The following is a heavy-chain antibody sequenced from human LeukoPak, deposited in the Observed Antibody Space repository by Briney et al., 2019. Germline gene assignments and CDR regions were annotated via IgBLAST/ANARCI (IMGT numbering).Heavy chain of an antibody. D-gene: IGHD2-2*02. V-gene: IGHV3-30-3*01. Sequence: PGGSLRLSCAASGFTFSSYAIHWVRQAPGKGLERVAVISYDGSNKYYADSVKGRFTISRDNSKNTLYLQMNSLRAEDTAVYYCARDPYFYCSSTSCYTNYFDYWGQGTLVTVSS. CDR3: ARDPYFYCSSTSCYTNYFDY. CDR2: ISYDGSNK. J-gene: IGHJ4*02. CDR1: GFTFSSYA.